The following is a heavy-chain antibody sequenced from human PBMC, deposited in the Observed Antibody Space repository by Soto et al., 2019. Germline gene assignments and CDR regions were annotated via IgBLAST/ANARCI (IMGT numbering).Heavy chain of an antibody. V-gene: IGHV1-46*02. CDR2: INPRGGIT. Sequence: ASVKVSCKASGDTFNSNSVNWVRQAPGQGLDWMGIINPRGGITYYAQKFQGRVTMTRDTSTSTVYMELSSLRSEDTAVYYCATDSTKYDFWSGYRGLNWFDSWGQGTLVTVSS. D-gene: IGHD3-3*01. J-gene: IGHJ5*01. CDR1: GDTFNSNS. CDR3: ATDSTKYDFWSGYRGLNWFDS.